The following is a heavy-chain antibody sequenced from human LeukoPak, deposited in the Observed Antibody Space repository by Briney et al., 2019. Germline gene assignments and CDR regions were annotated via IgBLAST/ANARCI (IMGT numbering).Heavy chain of an antibody. V-gene: IGHV4-59*12. CDR3: ARDRNYYGMDV. CDR2: IYYSGST. CDR1: GGSIRDYF. D-gene: IGHD2/OR15-2a*01. Sequence: SETLSLTCYVSGGSIRDYFWSWIRQPPGRGLEWIGYIYYSGSTSYNPSLNSRVTISVDTSKNQFSLKLSSVTAADTAVYYCARDRNYYGMDVWGQGTTVTVSS. J-gene: IGHJ6*02.